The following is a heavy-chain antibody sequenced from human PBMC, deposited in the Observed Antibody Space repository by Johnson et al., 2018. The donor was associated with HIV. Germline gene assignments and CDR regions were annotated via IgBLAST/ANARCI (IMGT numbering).Heavy chain of an antibody. CDR1: GFRFDDYA. V-gene: IGHV3-9*01. CDR3: ARGPSSGWYRGAFDI. D-gene: IGHD6-19*01. CDR2: ISWNSGNI. Sequence: VHLVESGGGLVQPGSYLRLSCAASGFRFDDYAMHWVRQAPGKGLEWVSGISWNSGNIGYADSVQGRFTVSRDNAKNLLYLQMNSLRAEDTAVYYCARGPSSGWYRGAFDIWGQGTMVTVSS. J-gene: IGHJ3*02.